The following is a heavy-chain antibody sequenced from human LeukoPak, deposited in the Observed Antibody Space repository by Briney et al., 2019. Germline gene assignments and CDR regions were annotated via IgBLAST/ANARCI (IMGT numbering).Heavy chain of an antibody. J-gene: IGHJ4*02. V-gene: IGHV3-21*01. CDR1: RFTFSNYS. CDR2: ITSSSTYI. CDR3: ARAQGGYYDSSGYDY. Sequence: WGSLRLSCAASRFTFSNYSMNWVRQAPGKGLEWVSSITSSSTYIHYADSVEGRFTISRDNAKNSLYLQMNSLRAEDTAVYYCARAQGGYYDSSGYDYWGQGTLVTVSS. D-gene: IGHD3-22*01.